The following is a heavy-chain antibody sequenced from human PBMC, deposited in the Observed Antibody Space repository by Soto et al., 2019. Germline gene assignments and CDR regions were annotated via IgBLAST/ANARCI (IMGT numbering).Heavy chain of an antibody. D-gene: IGHD3-22*01. CDR3: ASNYDTRGRLAVH. J-gene: IGHJ4*02. CDR2: IYYTGST. CDR1: GASIGSGGYS. V-gene: IGHV4-31*03. Sequence: QVQLQESGPGLVKPSQTLSLTCTVSGASIGSGGYSWSWIRQHPGKGLEWIGYIYYTGSTYYNPSLKSRATISVDTSQNQISLRLTSVTAADTALYYCASNYDTRGRLAVHWGQGTLVTVSS.